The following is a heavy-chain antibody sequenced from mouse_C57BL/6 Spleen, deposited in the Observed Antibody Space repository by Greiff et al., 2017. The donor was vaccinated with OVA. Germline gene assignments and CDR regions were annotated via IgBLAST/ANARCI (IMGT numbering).Heavy chain of an antibody. J-gene: IGHJ3*01. D-gene: IGHD1-1*01. V-gene: IGHV1-15*01. CDR2: IDPETGGT. CDR3: TREDGSSYGWFAY. CDR1: GYTFTDYE. Sequence: QVQLQPSGAEPVRPGASVTLSCKASGYTFTDYEMHWVKQTPVHGLEWIGAIDPETGGTAYNQKFKGKAILTADKSSSTAYMELRSLTSEDSAVYYCTREDGSSYGWFAYWGQGTLVTVSA.